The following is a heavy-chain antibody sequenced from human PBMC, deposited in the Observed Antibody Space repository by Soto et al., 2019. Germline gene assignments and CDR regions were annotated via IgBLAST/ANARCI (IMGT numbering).Heavy chain of an antibody. CDR2: IYYSGST. V-gene: IGHV4-31*03. J-gene: IGHJ6*02. CDR1: GGSISSGGYY. Sequence: SETLSLTCTVSGGSISSGGYYWSWIRQHPGKGLEWIGYIYYSGSTYYNPSLKSRVTISVDTSKNQFSLKLSSVTAADTAVYYCARAIFGVVTQTNYYYYYGMDVRAQGTTVTVSS. D-gene: IGHD3-3*01. CDR3: ARAIFGVVTQTNYYYYYGMDV.